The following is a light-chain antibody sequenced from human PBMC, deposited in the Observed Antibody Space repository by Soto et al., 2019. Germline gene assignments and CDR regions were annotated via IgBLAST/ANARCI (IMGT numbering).Light chain of an antibody. CDR3: QPYGSSPWT. J-gene: IGKJ1*01. CDR1: QSVSSSY. Sequence: EIVLTQSPGTLSLSPGERATLSCRASQSVSSSYLAWYQQKPGQAPRLLIYGASSRSTCIPDRFSGSGSGTDFTLTISRLEPEDFAVYYCQPYGSSPWTFGQGTKVEIK. V-gene: IGKV3-20*01. CDR2: GAS.